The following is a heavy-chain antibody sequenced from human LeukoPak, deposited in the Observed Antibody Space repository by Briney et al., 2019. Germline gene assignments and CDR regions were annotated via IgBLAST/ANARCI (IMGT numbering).Heavy chain of an antibody. D-gene: IGHD6-13*01. CDR3: ARDLEAANTYYFDY. CDR2: ISSALTT. V-gene: IGHV3-66*01. J-gene: IGHJ4*02. CDR1: GFTISSRY. Sequence: GGSLRLSCAASGFTISSRYMRWVRQAPGKGVEWVLIISSALTTYYPDSVQGRFTISRDNSKNPVYLQVYSLRDEDTAVYYCARDLEAANTYYFDYWGQGTMVTVSS.